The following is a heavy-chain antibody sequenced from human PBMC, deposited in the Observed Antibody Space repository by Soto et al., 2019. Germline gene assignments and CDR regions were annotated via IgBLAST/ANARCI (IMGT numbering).Heavy chain of an antibody. V-gene: IGHV4-59*02. CDR3: ARGARLEVHEGGYYYYGMDV. Sequence: SETLSLTCTVSGGSGSSHYWSWIRQPPGKGLEWIGYIYYTGTTYYSPSLKSRVTMSVDTSKNQFSLELTSVTAADTAVYYCARGARLEVHEGGYYYYGMDVWGQGTTVTVSS. CDR2: IYYTGTT. D-gene: IGHD3-16*01. CDR1: GGSGSSHY. J-gene: IGHJ6*02.